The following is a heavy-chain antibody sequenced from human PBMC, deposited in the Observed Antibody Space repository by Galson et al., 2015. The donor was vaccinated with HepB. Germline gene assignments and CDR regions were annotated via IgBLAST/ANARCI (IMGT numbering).Heavy chain of an antibody. CDR2: TANSVNTYIT. CDR3: VREDVTGRRVLDY. Sequence: SLRLSCAASGFIFNDYYMDWVRQAPGKGLEWVGRTANSVNTYITEYAASVKGRFTVSRDDPMNSLYLQMNSLQTEDTALYYCVREDVTGRRVLDYWGQGILVTVSS. D-gene: IGHD6-6*01. J-gene: IGHJ4*02. CDR1: GFIFNDYY. V-gene: IGHV3-72*01.